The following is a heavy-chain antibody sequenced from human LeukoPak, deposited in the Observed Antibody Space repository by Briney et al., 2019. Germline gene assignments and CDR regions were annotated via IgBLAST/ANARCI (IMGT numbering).Heavy chain of an antibody. CDR2: IIPIFGTA. D-gene: IGHD3-22*01. CDR1: GYTFTTYP. V-gene: IGHV1-69*13. J-gene: IGHJ4*02. Sequence: SVKVSCKASGYTFTTYPINWVRQAPGQGLEWMGGIIPIFGTANYAQKFQGRVTITADESTSTAYMELSSLRSEDTAVYYCARRKGDSSGYYYFDYWGQGTLVTVSS. CDR3: ARRKGDSSGYYYFDY.